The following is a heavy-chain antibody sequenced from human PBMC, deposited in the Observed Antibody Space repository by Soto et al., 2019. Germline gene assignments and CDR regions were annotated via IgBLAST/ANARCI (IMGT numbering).Heavy chain of an antibody. CDR1: GFTFDDYT. J-gene: IGHJ4*02. Sequence: EVQLVESGGVVVQPGGSLRLSCAASGFTFDDYTMHWVRQAPGKGLEWVSLISWDGGSTYYADSVKGRFTISRDNSKNSLYLQMNSLRTEDTALYYCAKDVGGSSGSDYFDYWGQGTLVTVSS. CDR3: AKDVGGSSGSDYFDY. V-gene: IGHV3-43*01. D-gene: IGHD3-22*01. CDR2: ISWDGGST.